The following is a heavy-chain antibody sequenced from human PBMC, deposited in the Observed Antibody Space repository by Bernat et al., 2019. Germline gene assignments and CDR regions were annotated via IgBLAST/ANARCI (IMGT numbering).Heavy chain of an antibody. J-gene: IGHJ2*01. Sequence: EVQLVESGGGLVQPGGSLRLSCAASGFTFSSYDMHWVRQATGKGLEWVSAIGTAGDPYYPGSVKGRFTISRENAKNSLYLQMNSLRAGDTAVYYCARSLGDYLSGWEYWYFDLWGRGTLVTVSS. CDR3: ARSLGDYLSGWEYWYFDL. CDR1: GFTFSSYD. V-gene: IGHV3-13*05. D-gene: IGHD6-19*01. CDR2: IGTAGDP.